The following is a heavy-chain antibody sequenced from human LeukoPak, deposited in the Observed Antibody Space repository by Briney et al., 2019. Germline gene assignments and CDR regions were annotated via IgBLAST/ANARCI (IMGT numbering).Heavy chain of an antibody. Sequence: SETLSLTCAVYGGSFSGYYWSWLRQPPGKGLEWIGEINHSGSTYYNPSLKSRVTISVDTSKNQFSLKLSSVTAADTAVYYCARRLLYSGGFDYWGQGTLVTVSS. CDR1: GGSFSGYY. CDR3: ARRLLYSGGFDY. J-gene: IGHJ4*02. V-gene: IGHV4-34*01. CDR2: INHSGST. D-gene: IGHD1-26*01.